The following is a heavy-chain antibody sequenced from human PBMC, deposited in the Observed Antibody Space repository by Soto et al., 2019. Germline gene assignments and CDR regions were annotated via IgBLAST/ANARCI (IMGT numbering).Heavy chain of an antibody. Sequence: GESLKISCKGSGYSFTSYWIGRVRQMPGKGLEWMGIIYPGDSDTRYSPSFQGQVTISADKSISTAYLQWSSLKASDTAMYYCARSYHYYYYGMDVWGQGTTVTVSS. D-gene: IGHD1-26*01. V-gene: IGHV5-51*01. CDR2: IYPGDSDT. J-gene: IGHJ6*02. CDR1: GYSFTSYW. CDR3: ARSYHYYYYGMDV.